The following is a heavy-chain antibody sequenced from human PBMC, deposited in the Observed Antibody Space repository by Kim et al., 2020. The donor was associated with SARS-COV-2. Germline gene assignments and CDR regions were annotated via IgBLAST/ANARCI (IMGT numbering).Heavy chain of an antibody. CDR1: GGSISSGDYY. D-gene: IGHD1-7*01. J-gene: IGHJ5*02. CDR2: IYYSGST. CDR3: ARFPRPELRDGYNWFDP. V-gene: IGHV4-30-4*01. Sequence: SETLSLTCTVSGGSISSGDYYWSWIRQPPGKGLEWIGYIYYSGSTYYNPSLKSRVTISVDTSKNQFSLKLSSVTAADTAVYYCARFPRPELRDGYNWFDPWGQGTLVTVSS.